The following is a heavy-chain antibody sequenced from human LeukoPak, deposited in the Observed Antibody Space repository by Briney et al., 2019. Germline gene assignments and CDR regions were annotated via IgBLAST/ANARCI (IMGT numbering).Heavy chain of an antibody. V-gene: IGHV5-51*01. J-gene: IGHJ4*02. D-gene: IGHD1-1*01. Sequence: GESLKISCKGSGYSFTSYWIGWVRQMPGKGLEWMGIIYPGDSDTRYSPSFQGQVTISADKSISTAYLQWSSLKASDTAMYYCARGPPGGGLGAGYFDYWGQGTLVTVSS. CDR1: GYSFTSYW. CDR2: IYPGDSDT. CDR3: ARGPPGGGLGAGYFDY.